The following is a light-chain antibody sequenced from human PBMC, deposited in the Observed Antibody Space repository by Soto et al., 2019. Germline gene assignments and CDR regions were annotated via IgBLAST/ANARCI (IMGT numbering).Light chain of an antibody. Sequence: DIQMTQSPSTLSASVGDRVTITCRASQSITTWLAWDQQKPGKAPKLLIYKAINLQSGVPSRFSGSGSGTEFTLTISSLQPDDFATYYCQRYNDYQYVFGQGTKLDMK. CDR3: QRYNDYQYV. CDR2: KAI. V-gene: IGKV1-5*03. CDR1: QSITTW. J-gene: IGKJ2*01.